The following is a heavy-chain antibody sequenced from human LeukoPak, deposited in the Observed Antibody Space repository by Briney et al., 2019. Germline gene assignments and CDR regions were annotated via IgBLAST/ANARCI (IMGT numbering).Heavy chain of an antibody. Sequence: SETLSLTCTVSGGSISSYYWSWIRQPPGKGLEWIGYIYYSGSTNYNPSLKSRVTISVDTSKNQFSLKLSSVTAADTAVYYCAREGGNSSGYFDLWGRGTLVTVSS. CDR2: IYYSGST. J-gene: IGHJ2*01. CDR1: GGSISSYY. CDR3: AREGGNSSGYFDL. D-gene: IGHD4-23*01. V-gene: IGHV4-59*01.